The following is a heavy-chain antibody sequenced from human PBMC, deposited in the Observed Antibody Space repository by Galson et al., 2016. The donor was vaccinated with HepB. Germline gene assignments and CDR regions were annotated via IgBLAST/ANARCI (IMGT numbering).Heavy chain of an antibody. V-gene: IGHV1-18*01. CDR1: GYAYTSTG. CDR2: ISAANGNK. J-gene: IGHJ5*02. CDR3: ARSSFGVSNP. D-gene: IGHD3-3*01. Sequence: SVKVSCKAYGYAYTSTGRNWLRQAPGQGPEWMGRISAANGNKLYAPKFQGRVTLTTDTSTSTAYMGLTSLNSDDTAVYYCARSSFGVSNPWGQGTLVTVSS.